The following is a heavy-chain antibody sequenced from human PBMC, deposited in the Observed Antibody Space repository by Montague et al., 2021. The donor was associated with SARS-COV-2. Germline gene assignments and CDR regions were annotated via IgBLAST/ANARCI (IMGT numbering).Heavy chain of an antibody. CDR3: ARASFYCGSGSHYNNWFDS. V-gene: IGHV4-39*07. CDR1: GGSITYSSYY. Sequence: SETLSLTCTMSGGSITYSSYYWGWIRLPPGKGLEWIGSIYYSGTAYYNASLKSRVTMSLDMSKNQLSLRLKSTTAADTAVYFCARASFYCGSGSHYNNWFDSWGQGTVVTVPS. D-gene: IGHD3-10*01. CDR2: IYYSGTA. J-gene: IGHJ5*01.